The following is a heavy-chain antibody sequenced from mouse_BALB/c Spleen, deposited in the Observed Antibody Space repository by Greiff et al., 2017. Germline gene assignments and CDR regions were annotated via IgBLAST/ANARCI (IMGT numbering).Heavy chain of an antibody. D-gene: IGHD1-1*01. CDR1: GYTFTSYW. V-gene: IGHV1-69*02. Sequence: QVQLQQPGAELVRPGASVKLSCKASGYTFTSYWINWVKQRPGQGLEWIGNIYPSDSYTNYNQKFKDKATLTVDKSSSTAYMQLSSPTSEDSAVYYCTRGLDYYGSRGNYFDYWGQGTTLTVSS. J-gene: IGHJ2*01. CDR2: IYPSDSYT. CDR3: TRGLDYYGSRGNYFDY.